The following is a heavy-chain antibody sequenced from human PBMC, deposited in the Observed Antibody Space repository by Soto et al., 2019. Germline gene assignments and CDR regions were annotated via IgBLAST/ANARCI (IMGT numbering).Heavy chain of an antibody. CDR3: ATGPRPNSGRVGGPPPNLHF. CDR2: IKSKTDSGTT. V-gene: IGHV3-15*07. J-gene: IGHJ4*02. D-gene: IGHD1-26*01. Sequence: GGSLRLSCAASGFSFSEAWMNWVRQAPGKGLEWVGHIKSKTDSGTTEYAAPVKGRFTISRDDSKNTLYLQMNSLKTEDTAVYYCATGPRPNSGRVGGPPPNLHFWGQGTPVTVSS. CDR1: GFSFSEAW.